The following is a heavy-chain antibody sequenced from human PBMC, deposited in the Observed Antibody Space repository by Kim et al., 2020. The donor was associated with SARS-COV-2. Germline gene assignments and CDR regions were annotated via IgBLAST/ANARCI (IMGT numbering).Heavy chain of an antibody. J-gene: IGHJ4*02. CDR3: ARVWSYDSSGYYYSFDY. CDR1: GYTFTSYG. V-gene: IGHV1-18*01. D-gene: IGHD3-22*01. CDR2: ISAYNGNT. Sequence: ASVKVSCKASGYTFTSYGISWVRQAPGQGLEWMGWISAYNGNTNYAQKLQGRVTMTTDTSTSTAYMELRSLRSDDTAVYYCARVWSYDSSGYYYSFDYWGQGTLVTVSS.